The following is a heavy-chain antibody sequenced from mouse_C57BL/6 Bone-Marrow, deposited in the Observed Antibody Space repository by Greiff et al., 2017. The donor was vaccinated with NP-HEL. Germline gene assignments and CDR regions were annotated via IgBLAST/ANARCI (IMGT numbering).Heavy chain of an antibody. D-gene: IGHD2-13*01. CDR1: GYSITSGYY. Sequence: EVKLQESGPGLVKPSQSLSLTCSVTGYSITSGYYWNWIRQFPGNKLEWMGYISYDGSNNSNPSLKNRISITRDTSKNQFFLKLNSVTTEDTATYYCARDDYYYFDYWGQGTTLTVSS. V-gene: IGHV3-6*01. CDR3: ARDDYYYFDY. J-gene: IGHJ2*01. CDR2: ISYDGSN.